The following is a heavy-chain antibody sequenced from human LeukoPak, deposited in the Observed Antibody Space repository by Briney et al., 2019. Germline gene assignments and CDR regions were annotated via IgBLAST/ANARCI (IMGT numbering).Heavy chain of an antibody. J-gene: IGHJ6*03. D-gene: IGHD3-9*01. V-gene: IGHV4-59*12. CDR3: AREVRYFDWLSLYYYYMDV. CDR2: IYYSGST. Sequence: SETLSLTCTVSGGSISSYYWSWIRQPPGKGLEWIGYIYYSGSTNYNPSLKSRVTISVDTSKNQFSLKLSSVTAADTAVYYCAREVRYFDWLSLYYYYMDVWGKGTTVTVSS. CDR1: GGSISSYY.